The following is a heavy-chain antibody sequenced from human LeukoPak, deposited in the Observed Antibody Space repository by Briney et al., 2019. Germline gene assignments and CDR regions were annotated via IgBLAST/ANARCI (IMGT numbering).Heavy chain of an antibody. D-gene: IGHD3-22*01. J-gene: IGHJ3*01. V-gene: IGHV3-74*01. CDR1: GFTFSNYA. Sequence: KTGGSLRLSCAASGFTFSNYAMNWVRQAPGKGLVWVSRISGDGTTTNYADSVKGRFTIYRDNAKNTLYLQMNTVRAEDTAVYYCASMIVIRTFDDFDVWGQGTTVTVSS. CDR2: ISGDGTTT. CDR3: ASMIVIRTFDDFDV.